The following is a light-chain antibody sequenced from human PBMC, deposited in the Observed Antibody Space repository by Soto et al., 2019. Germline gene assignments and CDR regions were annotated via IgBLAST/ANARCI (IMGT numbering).Light chain of an antibody. J-gene: IGKJ1*01. CDR2: GAS. Sequence: EIVMTQSPATLSVSPGERATLSCRASQSVSSNLAWYQQKPVQAPRLLIYGASTRATGIPARFSGSGSGTEFTLTISSLQSEYFAVYYCQQYNNWPRTFGQGTKVEIK. V-gene: IGKV3-15*01. CDR1: QSVSSN. CDR3: QQYNNWPRT.